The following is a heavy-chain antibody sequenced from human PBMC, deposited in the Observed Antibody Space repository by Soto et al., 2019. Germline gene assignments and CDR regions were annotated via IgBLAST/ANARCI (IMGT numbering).Heavy chain of an antibody. Sequence: GESLKISCKGSGNSFTSHWISWVRQMPGKGLEWMGRIDPSDSYTNYSPSFQGHVTISVDKSITTAYLQWSSLKASDTAMYYCARLSYYNYAMDVWGQGTTVTVSS. V-gene: IGHV5-10-1*01. CDR3: ARLSYYNYAMDV. J-gene: IGHJ6*02. CDR2: IDPSDSYT. CDR1: GNSFTSHW.